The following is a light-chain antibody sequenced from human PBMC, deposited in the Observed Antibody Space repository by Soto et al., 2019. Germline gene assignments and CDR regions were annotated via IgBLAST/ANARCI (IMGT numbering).Light chain of an antibody. CDR3: SSYTSSSTRV. J-gene: IGLJ3*02. V-gene: IGLV2-14*01. Sequence: QSALTQPASVSGSPGQSNTISCTGTSSDVGGYNYVSWYQQHPGKAPKLMIHEVSNRPSGVSNRFSGSKSGNTASQTISGLQAEYEDDYYCSSYTSSSTRVFGGGTKLTVL. CDR1: SSDVGGYNY. CDR2: EVS.